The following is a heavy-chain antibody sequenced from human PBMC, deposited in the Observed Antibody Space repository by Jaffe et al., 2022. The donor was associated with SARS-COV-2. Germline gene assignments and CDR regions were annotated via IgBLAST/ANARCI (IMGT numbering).Heavy chain of an antibody. CDR3: AAQSPEMATMGLLNY. CDR2: IYWDDDK. J-gene: IGHJ4*02. Sequence: QITLKESGPTLVKPTQTLTLTCTFSGFSLSTSGVGVGWIRQPPGKALEWLALIYWDDDKRYSPSLKSRLTITKDTSKNQVVLTMTNMDPVDTATYYCAAQSPEMATMGLLNYWGQGTLVTVSS. V-gene: IGHV2-5*02. CDR1: GFSLSTSGVG. D-gene: IGHD2-21*01.